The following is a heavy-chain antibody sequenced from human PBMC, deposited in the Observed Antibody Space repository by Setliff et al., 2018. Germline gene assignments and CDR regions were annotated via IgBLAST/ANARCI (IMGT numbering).Heavy chain of an antibody. D-gene: IGHD5-18*01. CDR3: ARRGYGGYIYGSFDS. CDR2: IFPADSET. Sequence: GESLKISCATSGYNFNSHWIAWVRQVPGGGLEWMGLIFPADSETRYSPSFQGQFAMSVDTSINTAYLQWSSLKASDSGKYYCARRGYGGYIYGSFDSWGQGTLVTVSS. J-gene: IGHJ5*01. V-gene: IGHV5-51*01. CDR1: GYNFNSHW.